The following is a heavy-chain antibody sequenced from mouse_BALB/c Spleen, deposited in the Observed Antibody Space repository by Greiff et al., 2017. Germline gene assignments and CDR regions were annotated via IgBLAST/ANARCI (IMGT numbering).Heavy chain of an antibody. CDR3: TSGRYDDDERPSCFAY. J-gene: IGHJ3*01. Sequence: VQLQQSGAELVRPGASVKLSCTASGFNIKDYYMHWVMQRPEQGLEWIGWIDPENGDTEYAPKFQGKATLTADTSSNTAYLQLSSLTSEDTAVYYCTSGRYDDDERPSCFAYWGQGTLVTVSA. V-gene: IGHV14-4*02. CDR2: IDPENGDT. CDR1: GFNIKDYY. D-gene: IGHD2-4*01.